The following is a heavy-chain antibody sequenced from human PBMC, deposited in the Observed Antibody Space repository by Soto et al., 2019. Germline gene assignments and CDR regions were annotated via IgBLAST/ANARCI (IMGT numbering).Heavy chain of an antibody. Sequence: GGSLRLSCVASGFTFSDYAMTWVRQAPGKGLEWVTTIQGSATVTYYADSVKGRFTISRDNSKNTVYVQMNSLKAEDAAVYHCARARSRCGGDCLRYAMDVWGQGTTVTVSS. CDR2: IQGSATVT. CDR1: GFTFSDYA. V-gene: IGHV3-23*01. D-gene: IGHD2-21*02. CDR3: ARARSRCGGDCLRYAMDV. J-gene: IGHJ6*02.